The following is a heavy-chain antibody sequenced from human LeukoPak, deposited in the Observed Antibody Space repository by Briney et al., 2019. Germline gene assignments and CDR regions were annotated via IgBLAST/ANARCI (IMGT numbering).Heavy chain of an antibody. CDR1: GGSVSSSDHY. CDR3: AIHHYVYSGPDY. Sequence: SSETLSLTCSVSGGSVSSSDHYWGWIRQPPGKRPEWIGRIYHSGRTYYKPSLESRVTMSVDTSKNQFSLRLTSVTAADTAVYYCAIHHYVYSGPDYWGQGTLVTVSS. J-gene: IGHJ4*02. D-gene: IGHD5-12*01. CDR2: IYHSGRT. V-gene: IGHV4-39*01.